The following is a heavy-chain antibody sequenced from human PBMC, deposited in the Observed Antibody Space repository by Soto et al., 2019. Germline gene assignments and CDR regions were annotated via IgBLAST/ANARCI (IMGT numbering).Heavy chain of an antibody. CDR2: INSFSGDT. Sequence: QVQLVQSGAEVKKPGASVKVSCKASGYTSTHYGITWVRQAPGQGLEWMGWINSFSGDTNYPQKLQGRLTMTTDTSTNTVYMELRNLRSDDTAVYYCARDLHSGGKYWYFDIWGRGTLVTVSS. D-gene: IGHD2-15*01. V-gene: IGHV1-18*01. CDR3: ARDLHSGGKYWYFDI. CDR1: GYTSTHYG. J-gene: IGHJ2*01.